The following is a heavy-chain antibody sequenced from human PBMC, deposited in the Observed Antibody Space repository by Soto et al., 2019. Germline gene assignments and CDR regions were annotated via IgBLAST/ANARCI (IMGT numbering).Heavy chain of an antibody. CDR2: INAYNGNT. Sequence: QVQLVQSGAEVKKPGASVKVSCKASGYTFTSYGISWVRQAPGQGLEWMGWINAYNGNTNYAQKLQGRVTMTTDTSTSTGYMELRSLGSDGTALYYCARVLPPSEPWGQGTLVTVSS. V-gene: IGHV1-18*01. CDR3: ARVLPPSEP. CDR1: GYTFTSYG. J-gene: IGHJ5*02.